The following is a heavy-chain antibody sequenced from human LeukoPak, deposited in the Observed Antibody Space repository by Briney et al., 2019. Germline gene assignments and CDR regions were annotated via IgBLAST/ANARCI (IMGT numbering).Heavy chain of an antibody. Sequence: GGSLRLSCAASGFTFSSYAVHWVRQAPGKGLEYVSAISSNGGSTYANSVKGRFTISRDNSKNTLYLQMGSLRAEDMAVYYCATQKGYGGYNWFDPWGQGTLVTVSS. CDR3: ATQKGYGGYNWFDP. D-gene: IGHD4-23*01. CDR2: ISSNGGST. CDR1: GFTFSSYA. V-gene: IGHV3-64*01. J-gene: IGHJ5*02.